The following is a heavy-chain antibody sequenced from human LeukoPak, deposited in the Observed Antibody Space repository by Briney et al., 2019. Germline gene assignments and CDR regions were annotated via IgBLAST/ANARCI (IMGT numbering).Heavy chain of an antibody. CDR2: ISYDGSNK. Sequence: GGSLRLSCAASGFTFSSYAMHWVRQAPGKGLEWVAVISYDGSNKYYADSVKGRFTISRDNSKNTLYLQMNSLRAEDTAVYYCARDLVPAAKYYYYYYMDVWGKGTTVTVSS. J-gene: IGHJ6*03. CDR3: ARDLVPAAKYYYYYYMDV. V-gene: IGHV3-30*04. D-gene: IGHD2-2*01. CDR1: GFTFSSYA.